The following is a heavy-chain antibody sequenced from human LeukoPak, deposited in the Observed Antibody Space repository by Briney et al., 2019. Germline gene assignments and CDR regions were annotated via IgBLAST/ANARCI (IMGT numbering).Heavy chain of an antibody. CDR1: GYTFIHYY. CDR2: VDPSGDIA. CDR3: ARDSFGVRGFDH. V-gene: IGHV1-46*01. J-gene: IGHJ4*02. D-gene: IGHD3-10*01. Sequence: ASVTVSCKTSGYTFIHYYMHWVRQASGEGFEWMGIVDPSGDIATYAQKFQGRVTLTTDTSTSTFYMELSSLRSEDTAIYYCARDSFGVRGFDHWGQGTPVTVSS.